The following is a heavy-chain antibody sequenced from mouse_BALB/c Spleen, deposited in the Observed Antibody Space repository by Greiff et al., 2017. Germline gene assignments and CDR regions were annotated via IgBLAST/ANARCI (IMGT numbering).Heavy chain of an antibody. Sequence: DVMLVESGGGLVKPGGSLKLSCAASGFTFSSYAMSWVRQTPEKRLEWVASISSGGSTYYPDSVKGRFTISRDNARNILYLQMSSLRSEDTAMYYCARGRYDDGRAWFAYWGQGTLVTVSA. CDR2: ISSGGST. CDR3: ARGRYDDGRAWFAY. V-gene: IGHV5-6-5*01. D-gene: IGHD2-14*01. CDR1: GFTFSSYA. J-gene: IGHJ3*01.